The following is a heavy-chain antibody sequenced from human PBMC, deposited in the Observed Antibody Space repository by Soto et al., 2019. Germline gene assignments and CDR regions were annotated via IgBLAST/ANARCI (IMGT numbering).Heavy chain of an antibody. CDR1: GFTFRDHS. CDR2: SRGKADGYTT. CDR3: TRDSRYDSHSYLMD. V-gene: IGHV3-72*01. D-gene: IGHD3-22*01. J-gene: IGHJ4*02. Sequence: EVQLLESGGGWVQPGGSRRLSCAASGFTFRDHSINWVRQAPGEGLGLVGRSRGKADGYTTEYAASVRGRFTISRVNEKNSLYLQMNSLQTEDTAVYYCTRDSRYDSHSYLMDWGQGTLVTVSS.